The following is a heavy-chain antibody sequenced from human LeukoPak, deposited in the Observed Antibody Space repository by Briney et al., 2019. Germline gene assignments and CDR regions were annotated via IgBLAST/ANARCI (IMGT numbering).Heavy chain of an antibody. CDR3: ANSPRKYDFWSGYSYYYYYYMDV. V-gene: IGHV3-11*01. Sequence: GGSLRLSCAASGFTFSDYYMSWIRQAPGKGLEWVSYISSSGSTIYYADSVKGRFTISRDNAKNSLYLQMNSLRAEDTAVYYCANSPRKYDFWSGYSYYYYYYMDVWGKGTTVTVSS. CDR1: GFTFSDYY. J-gene: IGHJ6*03. D-gene: IGHD3-3*01. CDR2: ISSSGSTI.